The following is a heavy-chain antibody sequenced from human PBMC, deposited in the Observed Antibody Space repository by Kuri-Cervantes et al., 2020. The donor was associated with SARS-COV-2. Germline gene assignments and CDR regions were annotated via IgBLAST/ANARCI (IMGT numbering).Heavy chain of an antibody. V-gene: IGHV3-48*04. CDR1: TITFSECR. CDR3: AREGIAVAAFDY. Sequence: GESLKISCAASTITFSECRMSRVRQAPGKGLEWVSDISSSTSTKYYVGSVKGRFTISRDNAKNSLYLQMNSLRAEDTAVYYCAREGIAVAAFDYWGQGTLVTVSS. D-gene: IGHD6-19*01. CDR2: ISSSTSTK. J-gene: IGHJ4*02.